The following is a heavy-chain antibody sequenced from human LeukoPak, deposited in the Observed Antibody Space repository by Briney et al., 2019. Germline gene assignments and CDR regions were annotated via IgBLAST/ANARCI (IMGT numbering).Heavy chain of an antibody. Sequence: GGSLRLSCVASGFTFSSYWMNWVRQAPGKGPEWVANIEKDGSEKNYVDSVKGRFTISRDNAKSSVYLQMNNLRAEDTAVYYCVGAAGWQSDYWGQGTPVAVSS. CDR1: GFTFSSYW. CDR2: IEKDGSEK. D-gene: IGHD6-25*01. V-gene: IGHV3-7*04. CDR3: VGAAGWQSDY. J-gene: IGHJ4*02.